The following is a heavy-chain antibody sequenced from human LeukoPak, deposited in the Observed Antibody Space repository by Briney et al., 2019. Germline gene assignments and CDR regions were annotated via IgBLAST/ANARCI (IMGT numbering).Heavy chain of an antibody. CDR2: ISGSGGRT. Sequence: ETLSLTCAVYGGSFSGYYWSWIRQPPGKGLEWVSGISGSGGRTYYADSVKGRFTISRDNSKNTLYLQMNSLRAEDTAVYYCAKEIDSSSWYYFDYWGQGTLVTVSS. D-gene: IGHD6-13*01. CDR3: AKEIDSSSWYYFDY. CDR1: GGSFSGYY. J-gene: IGHJ4*02. V-gene: IGHV3-23*01.